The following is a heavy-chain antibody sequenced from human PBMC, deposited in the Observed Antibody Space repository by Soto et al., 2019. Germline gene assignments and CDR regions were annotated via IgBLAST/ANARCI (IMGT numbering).Heavy chain of an antibody. Sequence: EVQLVESGGGLVQPGGSLRLSCAASGFSFSSYWMSWVRQAPGKGLEWVANIKQDGSEKYYVDSVKGRFTISRDNAKNSLYRQMNSLRADDTAVYYCARAKWNYDYWGQGTLVTVSS. V-gene: IGHV3-7*01. CDR1: GFSFSSYW. D-gene: IGHD1-7*01. CDR3: ARAKWNYDY. J-gene: IGHJ4*02. CDR2: IKQDGSEK.